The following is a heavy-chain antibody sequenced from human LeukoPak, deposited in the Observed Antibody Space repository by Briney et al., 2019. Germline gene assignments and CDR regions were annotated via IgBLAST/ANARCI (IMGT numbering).Heavy chain of an antibody. Sequence: SETLSLTCTVSGGSISTYYWSWIRQPPGKGLGRIGYVYYTGGTEYNPSLKSRVTISVDTSRNQFSLNLKSVTAADTAVYYCARAGGLPRDDAFDLWGQGTMVTVSS. D-gene: IGHD3-10*01. CDR2: VYYTGGT. CDR1: GGSISTYY. CDR3: ARAGGLPRDDAFDL. V-gene: IGHV4-59*01. J-gene: IGHJ3*01.